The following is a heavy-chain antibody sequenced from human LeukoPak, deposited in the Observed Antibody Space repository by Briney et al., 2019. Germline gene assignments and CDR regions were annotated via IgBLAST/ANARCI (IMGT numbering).Heavy chain of an antibody. D-gene: IGHD5/OR15-5a*01. CDR3: ERVSHYSYYYMDV. Sequence: SETLSLTCTVSGGSISSSSYYWGWIRQPPGKGLEWIGSIYYSGGTYYNPSLESRVTISVDTSKNQFSLKMSPVTAGEPAVEYCERVSHYSYYYMDVWGKGTTVTISS. CDR1: GGSISSSSYY. CDR2: IYYSGGT. V-gene: IGHV4-39*01. J-gene: IGHJ6*03.